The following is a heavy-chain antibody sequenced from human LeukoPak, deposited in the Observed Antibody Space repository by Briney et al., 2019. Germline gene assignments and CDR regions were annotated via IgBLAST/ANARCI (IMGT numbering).Heavy chain of an antibody. CDR3: ARVRYCSSTSCYDNYYGMDV. D-gene: IGHD2-2*01. V-gene: IGHV4-4*02. J-gene: IGHJ6*02. CDR1: GGSISSSNW. CDR2: IYHSGST. Sequence: PSGTLSLTCAVSGGSISSSNWWSWVRQPPGKGLEWIGEIYHSGSTNYNPSLKSRVTISVDTSKNQFSLKLSSVTAADTAVYYCARVRYCSSTSCYDNYYGMDVWGQGTTVTVSS.